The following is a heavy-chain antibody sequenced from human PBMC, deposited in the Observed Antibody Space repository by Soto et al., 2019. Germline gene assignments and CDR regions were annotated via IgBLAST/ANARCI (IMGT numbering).Heavy chain of an antibody. V-gene: IGHV3-21*01. Sequence: GGSLRLSCAASGFTFSSYSMNWVRQAPGNGLEWVSSISSSSSYIYYADSVKGRFTISRDNAKNSLYLQMNSLRAEDTAVYYCARDDPNCSGGSCYFDYWGQGTLVTVSS. CDR3: ARDDPNCSGGSCYFDY. D-gene: IGHD2-15*01. J-gene: IGHJ4*02. CDR1: GFTFSSYS. CDR2: ISSSSSYI.